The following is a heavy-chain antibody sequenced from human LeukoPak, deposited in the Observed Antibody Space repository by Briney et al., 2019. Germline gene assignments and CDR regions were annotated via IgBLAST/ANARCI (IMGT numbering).Heavy chain of an antibody. CDR2: IIPNSGGT. CDR1: GYTFTGYY. D-gene: IGHD6-19*01. V-gene: IGHV1-2*02. J-gene: IGHJ1*01. CDR3: ASTTKSIPVAGSGLSEYFQH. Sequence: ASVKVSCKASGYTFTGYYMHWVRQDPGQGLGWMGWIIPNSGGTNCAQKFQGRVTMTRDTSISTAYMELSRLRSDDTAMYYCASTTKSIPVAGSGLSEYFQHWGQGTLVTVSS.